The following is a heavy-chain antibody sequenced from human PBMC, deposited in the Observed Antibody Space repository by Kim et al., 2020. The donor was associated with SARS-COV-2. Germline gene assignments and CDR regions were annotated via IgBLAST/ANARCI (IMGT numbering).Heavy chain of an antibody. D-gene: IGHD3-16*01. Sequence: YAQKCQGRVTMTRDTSTSTVYMELRSLRSEDTAVYYCARGVHYVWGNFDLWGRGTLVTVSS. CDR3: ARGVHYVWGNFDL. J-gene: IGHJ2*01. V-gene: IGHV1-46*01.